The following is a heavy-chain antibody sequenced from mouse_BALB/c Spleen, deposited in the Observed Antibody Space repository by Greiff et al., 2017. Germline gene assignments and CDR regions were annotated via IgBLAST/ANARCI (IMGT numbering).Heavy chain of an antibody. V-gene: IGHV1-14*01. Sequence: VQLQQSGPELVKPGASVKMSCKASGYTFTSYVMHWVKQKPGQGLEWIGYINPYNDGTKYNEKFKGKATLTSDKSSSTAYMELSSLTSEDSAVYYCARFITTAMGAMDYWGQGTSVTVSS. CDR3: ARFITTAMGAMDY. CDR2: INPYNDGT. J-gene: IGHJ4*01. D-gene: IGHD1-2*01. CDR1: GYTFTSYV.